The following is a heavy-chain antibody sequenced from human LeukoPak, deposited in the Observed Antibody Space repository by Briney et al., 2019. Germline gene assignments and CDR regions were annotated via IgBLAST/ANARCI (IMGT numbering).Heavy chain of an antibody. CDR2: INPDGSEK. D-gene: IGHD2-21*01. V-gene: IGHV3-7*01. Sequence: GGSLRLSCAASGFTCSSYWMSWVRQAPGKGLEWVAIINPDGSEKSYVDSVKGRFTISRDNSDNLLYLNMNNLRAEDTALYYCARDPAYGALDIWGQGTVVTVSS. CDR1: GFTCSSYW. CDR3: ARDPAYGALDI. J-gene: IGHJ3*02.